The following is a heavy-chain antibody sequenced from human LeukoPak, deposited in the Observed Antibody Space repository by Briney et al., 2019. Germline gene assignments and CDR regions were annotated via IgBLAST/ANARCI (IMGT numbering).Heavy chain of an antibody. J-gene: IGHJ4*02. Sequence: SVTLSLTCTVSGGSISSSDYYWGWIRQPPGEGLEWIGSISYSGATDHNPSLKSRVTISVDTSKNQFSLELSFVTAADTAVYYCARHRREQQLELFDSWGQGTLVTVSS. CDR1: GGSISSSDYY. V-gene: IGHV4-39*01. D-gene: IGHD6-13*01. CDR2: ISYSGAT. CDR3: ARHRREQQLELFDS.